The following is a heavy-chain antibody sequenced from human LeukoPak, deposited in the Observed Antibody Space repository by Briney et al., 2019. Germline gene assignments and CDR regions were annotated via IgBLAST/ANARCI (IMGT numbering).Heavy chain of an antibody. CDR1: GYTFTGYG. CDR2: INPSGGSA. CDR3: ASDRGSSSWYGGDFDY. J-gene: IGHJ4*02. V-gene: IGHV1-46*01. Sequence: ASVKVSCKASGYTFTGYGISWVRQAPGQGRERMGSINPSGGSASYAQKFQGRVTVTRDTSTSTVYMELRSLRSDDTAVYYCASDRGSSSWYGGDFDYWGQGTLVTVSS. D-gene: IGHD6-13*01.